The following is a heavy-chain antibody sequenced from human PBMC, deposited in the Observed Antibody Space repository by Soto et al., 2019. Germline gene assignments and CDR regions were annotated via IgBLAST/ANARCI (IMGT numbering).Heavy chain of an antibody. J-gene: IGHJ2*01. Sequence: QVQLQESGPGLVKPSETLSLTCTVSGGSISGGVHSWSWIRQPPGKGLEWIGHIFDSGSTYYNPYHKSRLTISVDTSKNQFSLRLSSVTAADTAVYYCAREIMPLTNDWYFDLWGRGTLVTVSS. CDR3: AREIMPLTNDWYFDL. V-gene: IGHV4-30-4*01. CDR1: GGSISGGVHS. CDR2: IFDSGST. D-gene: IGHD2-8*01.